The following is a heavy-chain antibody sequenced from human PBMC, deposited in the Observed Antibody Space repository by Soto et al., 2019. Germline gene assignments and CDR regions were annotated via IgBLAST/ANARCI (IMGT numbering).Heavy chain of an antibody. CDR1: GGSISSSNW. D-gene: IGHD3-10*01. CDR3: ARGSVLLWFGDSGYYYYGMDV. V-gene: IGHV4-4*02. Sequence: SETLSLTCAVSGGSISSSNWWSWVHQPPGKGLEWIGEIYHSGSTNYNPSLKSRVTISVDKSKNQFSLKLSSVTAADTAVYYCARGSVLLWFGDSGYYYYGMDVWGQGTTVTVSS. J-gene: IGHJ6*02. CDR2: IYHSGST.